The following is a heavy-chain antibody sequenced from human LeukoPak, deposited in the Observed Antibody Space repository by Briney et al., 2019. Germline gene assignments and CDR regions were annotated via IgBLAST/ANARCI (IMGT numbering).Heavy chain of an antibody. J-gene: IGHJ5*02. D-gene: IGHD2-2*01. CDR3: ARDTSIVVVPAATFDWFDP. CDR1: GVTFSSYS. CDR2: ISSSSSYI. Sequence: GGSLRLSCAASGVTFSSYSMNWVRQAPGKGLEWVSSISSSSSYIYYADSVKGRFTISRDNAKNSLYLQMNSLRAEDTAVYYGARDTSIVVVPAATFDWFDPWGQGTLVTASS. V-gene: IGHV3-21*01.